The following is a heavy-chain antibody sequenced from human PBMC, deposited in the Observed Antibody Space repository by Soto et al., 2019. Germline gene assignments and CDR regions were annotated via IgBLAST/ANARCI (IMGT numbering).Heavy chain of an antibody. CDR2: MNPNSGNT. J-gene: IGHJ6*02. CDR3: WTASPPTDDYYCYYGMDV. CDR1: GYTFTSYD. V-gene: IGHV1-8*01. D-gene: IGHD2-21*02. Sequence: ASVKVSCKASGYTFTSYDINWVRQATGQGLEWMGWMNPNSGNTGYAQKFQGRVTITADESTSTAYMELSSLRSEDTAVYYCWTASPPTDDYYCYYGMDVWGQGTTVTVSS.